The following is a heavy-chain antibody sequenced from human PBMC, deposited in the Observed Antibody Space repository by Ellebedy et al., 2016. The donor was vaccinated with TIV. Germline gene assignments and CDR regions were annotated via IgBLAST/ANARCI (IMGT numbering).Heavy chain of an antibody. CDR2: IGTAGDT. V-gene: IGHV3-13*01. CDR3: ARGGGYSGYDSVNAFDI. CDR1: GFTFSSYD. Sequence: GESLKISCAASGFTFSSYDMHWVRQATGKGLEWVSAIGTAGDTYYPGSVKGRFTISRENAKNSLYLQMNGLRAGDTAVYYCARGGGYSGYDSVNAFDIWGQGTMVTVSS. D-gene: IGHD5-12*01. J-gene: IGHJ3*02.